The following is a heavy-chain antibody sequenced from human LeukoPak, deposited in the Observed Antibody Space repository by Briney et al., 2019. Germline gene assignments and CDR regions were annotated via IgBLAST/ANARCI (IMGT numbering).Heavy chain of an antibody. J-gene: IGHJ4*02. CDR3: ARSQDYDFWSGLPHHFDY. V-gene: IGHV3-33*01. CDR2: IWYDGSNK. CDR1: GFTFSSYG. Sequence: PGGSLGLSCAASGFTFSSYGMHWGRQAPRKGLGLVGVIWYDGSNKYYAYSVKGRFTLSRDKSQNTLYLQMNSLGDEDTRAYYCARSQDYDFWSGLPHHFDYWGQGTLVTVSS. D-gene: IGHD3-3*01.